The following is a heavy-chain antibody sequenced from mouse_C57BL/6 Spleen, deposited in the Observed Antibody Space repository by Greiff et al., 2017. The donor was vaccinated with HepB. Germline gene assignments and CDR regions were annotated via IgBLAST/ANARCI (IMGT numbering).Heavy chain of an antibody. J-gene: IGHJ3*01. CDR2: FYPGSGSI. CDR1: GYTLTEYT. Sequence: VKVVESGAELVKPGASVKLSCKASGYTLTEYTIHWVKQRSGQGLEWIGWFYPGSGSIKYNEKFKDKATLTADKSSSTVYMELSRLTSEDTAVYFCARHERSSGGFAYWGQGTLVTVSA. V-gene: IGHV1-62-2*01. D-gene: IGHD3-2*02. CDR3: ARHERSSGGFAY.